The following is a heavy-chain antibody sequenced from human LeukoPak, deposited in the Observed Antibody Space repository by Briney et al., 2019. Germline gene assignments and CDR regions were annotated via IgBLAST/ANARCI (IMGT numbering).Heavy chain of an antibody. CDR3: ASLGSTSYYYYYMDV. CDR2: IIPIFGTA. J-gene: IGHJ6*03. V-gene: IGHV1-69*06. Sequence: SVKVSCKASGGTFSSYAISWVRQAPGQGLEWMGGIIPIFGTANYAQKFQGRVTITADKSTSTAYMELSSLRSEDTAVYYCASLGSTSYYYYYMDVWGKGTTVTVSS. CDR1: GGTFSSYA. D-gene: IGHD2-2*03.